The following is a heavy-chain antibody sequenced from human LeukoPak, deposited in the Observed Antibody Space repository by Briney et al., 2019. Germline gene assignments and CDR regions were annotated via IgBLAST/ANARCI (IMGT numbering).Heavy chain of an antibody. CDR2: ISGSGGST. D-gene: IGHD5-18*01. CDR3: AKGRAAMGYFDY. J-gene: IGHJ4*02. Sequence: SGGSLRLSCAASGFTFSSYAMSWVRQTPGKGLEWVSAISGSGGSTYYADSVKGRFTISRDNSKNTLYLQMNSLRAEDTAVYYCAKGRAAMGYFDYWGQGTLVTVSS. CDR1: GFTFSSYA. V-gene: IGHV3-23*01.